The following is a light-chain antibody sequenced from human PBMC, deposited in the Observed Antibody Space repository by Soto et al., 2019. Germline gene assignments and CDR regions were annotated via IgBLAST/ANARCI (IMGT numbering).Light chain of an antibody. CDR2: GVS. V-gene: IGKV3-20*01. Sequence: VLTQSPRTLSLSPGERATLSCRASQNVNNNFVAWYQQKPGQAPSLLIYGVSDRATGVPDRFSGSGSGTDFTLTISRLEPEDFAVYYCQQYGSSPWTFGQGTKVEIK. CDR1: QNVNNNF. J-gene: IGKJ1*01. CDR3: QQYGSSPWT.